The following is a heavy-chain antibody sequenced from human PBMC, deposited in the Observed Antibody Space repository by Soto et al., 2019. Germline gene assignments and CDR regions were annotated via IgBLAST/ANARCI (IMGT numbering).Heavy chain of an antibody. CDR2: IYYSGST. CDR1: GGSISSGGYY. J-gene: IGHJ5*02. CDR3: ARDAYYYGSGSRWFDP. V-gene: IGHV4-31*03. D-gene: IGHD3-10*01. Sequence: QVQLQESGLGLVKPSQTLSLTCTVSGGSISSGGYYWSWIRQHPGKGLEWIGYIYYSGSTYYNPSLKSRVTISVDTSKTQFSLKLSSVTAADTAVYYCARDAYYYGSGSRWFDPWGQGTLVTVSS.